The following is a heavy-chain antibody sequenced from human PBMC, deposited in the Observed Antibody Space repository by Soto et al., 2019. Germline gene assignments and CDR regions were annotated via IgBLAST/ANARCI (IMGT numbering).Heavy chain of an antibody. CDR3: ARDPDSSSPAFDY. V-gene: IGHV1-2*02. Sequence: AASVKVSCKASGYTFTGYYMHWVRQAPGQGLEWMGWINPNSGGTNYAQKFQGRVTMTRDTSISTAYMELSRLRSDDTAVYYCARDPDSSSPAFDYWGQGTLVTVSS. CDR2: INPNSGGT. CDR1: GYTFTGYY. D-gene: IGHD6-6*01. J-gene: IGHJ4*02.